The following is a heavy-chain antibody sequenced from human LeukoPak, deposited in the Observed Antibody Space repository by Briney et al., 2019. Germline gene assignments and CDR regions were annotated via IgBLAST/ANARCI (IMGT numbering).Heavy chain of an antibody. J-gene: IGHJ4*02. CDR3: AKESGFYSSSPPDY. D-gene: IGHD6-13*01. CDR1: GFTFSSYA. V-gene: IGHV3-23*01. Sequence: GGSRRLSCAASGFTFSSYAMSWVRQAPGKGLEWVSAISGSGGSTYYADSVKGRFTISRDNSKNTLYLQMNSRRADDTAIYSCAKESGFYSSSPPDYWGQGTLVTVSS. CDR2: ISGSGGST.